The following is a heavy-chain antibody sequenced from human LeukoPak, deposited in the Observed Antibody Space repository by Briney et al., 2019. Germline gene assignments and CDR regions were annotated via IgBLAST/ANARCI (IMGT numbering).Heavy chain of an antibody. CDR1: GFTFSTYA. CDR3: ARDARYYDILTGIFDY. J-gene: IGHJ4*02. CDR2: ISTNGGNS. D-gene: IGHD3-9*01. Sequence: PGGSLRLSCSASGFTFSTYAMHWVRQAPGKGLEYVSAISTNGGNSYYADSVKGRFTISRDNSKNTLYLQMNSLRAEDTAVYYCARDARYYDILTGIFDYWGQGTLVTVSS. V-gene: IGHV3-64*04.